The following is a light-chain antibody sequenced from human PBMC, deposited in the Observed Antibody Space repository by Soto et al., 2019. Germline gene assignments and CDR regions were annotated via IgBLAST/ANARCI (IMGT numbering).Light chain of an antibody. Sequence: EIVLTQSPGTLSLSPGERATLSCRASQSVSSSYLAWYQQKPGQAPRLLIYGASSRATGIPDRFSGSGSGTDFTLTISRLEPEDCAVYYCQQYGRSPPTFGQGNKVEIK. CDR3: QQYGRSPPT. CDR2: GAS. V-gene: IGKV3-20*01. J-gene: IGKJ1*01. CDR1: QSVSSSY.